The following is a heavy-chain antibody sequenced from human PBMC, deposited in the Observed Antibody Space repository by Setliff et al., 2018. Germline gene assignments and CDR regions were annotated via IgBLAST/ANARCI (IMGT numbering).Heavy chain of an antibody. D-gene: IGHD6-13*01. CDR2: TIPMFDRP. CDR3: ARGNMDVVAAGGKYSGLAF. CDR1: GGTFKNHA. Sequence: SVKVSCKPSGGTFKNHAISWVRQAPGQGLEWMGGTIPMFDRPNYAQKFQGRVAITADESTNTAYIEISSLRYEDTAVYYCARGNMDVVAAGGKYSGLAFWGQGTTVTVSS. J-gene: IGHJ6*02. V-gene: IGHV1-69*13.